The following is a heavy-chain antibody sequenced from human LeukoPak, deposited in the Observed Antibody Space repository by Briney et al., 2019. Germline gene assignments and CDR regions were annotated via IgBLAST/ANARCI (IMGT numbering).Heavy chain of an antibody. V-gene: IGHV3-30*03. J-gene: IGHJ4*02. CDR2: LSYDGSNE. D-gene: IGHD3-10*01. CDR3: AGSWFYRDYFEY. Sequence: GGSLRLSCAASGFPFSGYSMHWVRQAPGEGLGRVAALSYDGSNEYYADSVKGRFSVSRDNSKNTLYLQMNSLRVEDTAVYYCAGSWFYRDYFEYWGQGTLVTVSS. CDR1: GFPFSGYS.